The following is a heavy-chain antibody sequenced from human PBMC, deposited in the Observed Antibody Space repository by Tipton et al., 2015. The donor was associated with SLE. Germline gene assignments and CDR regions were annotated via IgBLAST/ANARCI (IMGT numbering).Heavy chain of an antibody. V-gene: IGHV3-53*05. CDR2: IYSGETT. J-gene: IGHJ4*02. CDR3: ATLWGYCSVGRCYSAF. Sequence: SLRLSCAASGFIVRSHYMSWVRQAPGKGLEWVSVIYSGETTYYVDSVKGRFAISRDNSKNTLYLQMNSLRPEDTAVYYCATLWGYCSVGRCYSAFWGQGTLVTVSS. CDR1: GFIVRSHY. D-gene: IGHD2-15*01.